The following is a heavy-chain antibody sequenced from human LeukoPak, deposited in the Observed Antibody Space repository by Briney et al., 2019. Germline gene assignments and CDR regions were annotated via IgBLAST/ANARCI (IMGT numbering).Heavy chain of an antibody. D-gene: IGHD3-22*01. J-gene: IGHJ4*02. Sequence: PGGSLRLSCAASGFTFSSYSMNWVRQAPGKGLEGVSSISSSSSYIYYADSVKGRFTISRDNAKNSLYLQMNSLRAEDTAVYYCARELNYYDSSGYHQRYFDYWGQGTLVTVSS. CDR3: ARELNYYDSSGYHQRYFDY. CDR1: GFTFSSYS. V-gene: IGHV3-21*01. CDR2: ISSSSSYI.